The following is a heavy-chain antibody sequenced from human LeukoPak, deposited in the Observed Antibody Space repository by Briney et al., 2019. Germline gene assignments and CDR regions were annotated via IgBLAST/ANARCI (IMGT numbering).Heavy chain of an antibody. V-gene: IGHV1-8*01. CDR1: GYTFTSYD. CDR3: AGGRGVRGVHNWFDP. CDR2: MNPNSGNT. J-gene: IGHJ5*02. D-gene: IGHD3-10*01. Sequence: ASVKVSCKASGYTFTSYDINWVRQATGQGLEWMGWMNPNSGNTGYAQKFQGRVTMTRNTSISTAYMELSSLRSEDTAVYYCAGGRGVRGVHNWFDPWGQGTLVTVSS.